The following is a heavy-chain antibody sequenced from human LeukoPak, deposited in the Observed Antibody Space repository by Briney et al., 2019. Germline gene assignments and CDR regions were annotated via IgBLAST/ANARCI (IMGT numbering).Heavy chain of an antibody. D-gene: IGHD3-10*01. V-gene: IGHV3-30*18. CDR1: GFTFSSYG. CDR2: ISYDGSNK. Sequence: GGSLRLSCAASGFTFSSYGMHWVRQAPGKGLEWVAVISYDGSNKYCADSLKDLFTISRDNSKNTLYLQMNSLRAEDTAVYYCAKDGWFGGARSYFDYWGQGTLVTASS. J-gene: IGHJ4*02. CDR3: AKDGWFGGARSYFDY.